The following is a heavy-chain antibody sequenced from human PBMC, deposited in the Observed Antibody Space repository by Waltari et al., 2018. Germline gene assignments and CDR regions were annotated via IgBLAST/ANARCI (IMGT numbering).Heavy chain of an antibody. CDR2: ISSSGSTI. J-gene: IGHJ6*02. Sequence: EVQLVESGGGLVQPGGSLRLSCAASGFTFSSYEMNWVRPAPGKGLEWVSYISSSGSTIYYADAVKGRFTISRDNAKNSLYLQMNSLRAEDTAVYYCAREWLNDFWSGYYFYGMDVWGQGTTVTVSS. CDR1: GFTFSSYE. D-gene: IGHD3-3*01. CDR3: AREWLNDFWSGYYFYGMDV. V-gene: IGHV3-48*03.